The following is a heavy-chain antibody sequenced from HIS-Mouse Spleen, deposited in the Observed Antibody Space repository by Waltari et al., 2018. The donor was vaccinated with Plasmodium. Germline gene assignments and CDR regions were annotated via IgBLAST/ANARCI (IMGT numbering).Heavy chain of an antibody. D-gene: IGHD6-6*01. CDR1: GFTVRRNY. CDR2: IYSGGST. CDR3: ARGMKSSSSAFDI. V-gene: IGHV3-53*01. J-gene: IGHJ3*02. Sequence: EVQLVASGGGLIQPGGSLRLSCAASGFTVRRNYMSWVRQAPGKGLEWVSVIYSGGSTYYADSVKGRFTISRDNSKNTLYLQMNSLRAEDTAVYYCARGMKSSSSAFDIWGQGTMVTVSS.